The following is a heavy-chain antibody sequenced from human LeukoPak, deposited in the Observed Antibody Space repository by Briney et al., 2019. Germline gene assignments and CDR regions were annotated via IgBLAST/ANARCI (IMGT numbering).Heavy chain of an antibody. V-gene: IGHV4-61*01. CDR3: ARTSGIVVVPAASRNYFDY. Sequence: SETLSLTCTVSGGSVSSNIYYWNWIRQPPGKGLEWIGYIYYSGSTNYNPSLKSRVTISVDRSKNQFSLKLSSVTAADTAVYYCARTSGIVVVPAASRNYFDYWGQGTLVTVSS. CDR1: GGSVSSNIYY. CDR2: IYYSGST. J-gene: IGHJ4*02. D-gene: IGHD2-2*01.